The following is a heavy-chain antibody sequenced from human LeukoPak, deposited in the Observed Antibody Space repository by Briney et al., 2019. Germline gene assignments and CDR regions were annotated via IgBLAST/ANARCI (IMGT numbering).Heavy chain of an antibody. CDR2: ISGSGGST. D-gene: IGHD3-9*01. V-gene: IGHV3-23*01. CDR3: AKDPGAYYDILTGYDFDY. J-gene: IGHJ4*02. Sequence: GGSLRLSCAASGFTFSSYAMSWVRQAPGKGLEWVSAISGSGGSTYYADSVKGWFTISRDNSKNTLYLQMNSLRAEDTAVYYCAKDPGAYYDILTGYDFDYWGQGTLVTVSS. CDR1: GFTFSSYA.